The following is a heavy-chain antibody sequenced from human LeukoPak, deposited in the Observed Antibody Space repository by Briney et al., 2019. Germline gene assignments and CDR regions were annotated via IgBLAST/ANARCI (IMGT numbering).Heavy chain of an antibody. Sequence: SETLSLTCAVYGGSFSGYYWSWIRQLLGKGLEWIGEINHSGSTNYNPSLKSRVTISVDTSKNQFSLKLSSVTAADTAVYYCARGRGSSWPFGYWGQGTLVTVSS. D-gene: IGHD6-13*01. CDR1: GGSFSGYY. CDR3: ARGRGSSWPFGY. V-gene: IGHV4-34*01. CDR2: INHSGST. J-gene: IGHJ4*02.